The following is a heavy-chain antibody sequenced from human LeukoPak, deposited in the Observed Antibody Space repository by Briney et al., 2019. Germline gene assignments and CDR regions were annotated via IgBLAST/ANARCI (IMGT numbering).Heavy chain of an antibody. Sequence: SETLSLTCTVSGGSISSSSYYWGWIRQPPGKGLEWIGSIYYSGSTYYNPSLKSRVTISVDRSKNQFSLKLSSVTAADTAVYYCARGLPYDSTGLDYWGQGTLVTVSS. CDR2: IYYSGST. D-gene: IGHD3-22*01. V-gene: IGHV4-39*07. J-gene: IGHJ4*02. CDR1: GGSISSSSYY. CDR3: ARGLPYDSTGLDY.